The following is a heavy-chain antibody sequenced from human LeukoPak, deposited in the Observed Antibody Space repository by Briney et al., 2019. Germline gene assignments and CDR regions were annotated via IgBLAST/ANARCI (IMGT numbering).Heavy chain of an antibody. Sequence: GGSLRLSCVASRFTFSDYMSWIRQAPGKGLEWVSYISRGSSSTNYADSVKGRFTISRDNAKNSLYLQMNSLRADDTAVYYCATTYYDSSGYLHYFDYWGQGTLVTVSS. CDR2: ISRGSSST. CDR3: ATTYYDSSGYLHYFDY. D-gene: IGHD3-22*01. J-gene: IGHJ4*02. V-gene: IGHV3-11*06. CDR1: RFTFSDY.